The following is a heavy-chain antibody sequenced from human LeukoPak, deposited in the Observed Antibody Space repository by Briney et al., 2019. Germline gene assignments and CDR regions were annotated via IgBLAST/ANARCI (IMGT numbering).Heavy chain of an antibody. CDR2: ISAYNGYT. CDR1: GYTFTNYG. Sequence: ASVKVSCKAAGYTFTNYGISWVRPPPGQGLEWMGWISAYNGYTNYAQSIQGRVTMTTDTSTSTAYMEVKSLRSDDTAVYYCARLQQWLVRGFDYRGQGTLVTVSS. CDR3: ARLQQWLVRGFDY. V-gene: IGHV1-18*01. J-gene: IGHJ4*02. D-gene: IGHD6-19*01.